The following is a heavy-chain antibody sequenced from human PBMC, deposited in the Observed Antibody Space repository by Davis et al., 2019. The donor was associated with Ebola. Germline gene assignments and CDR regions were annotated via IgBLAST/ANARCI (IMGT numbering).Heavy chain of an antibody. V-gene: IGHV1-3*01. CDR3: ARERPLGWASLDY. CDR2: INAGNGNT. D-gene: IGHD2-21*01. Sequence: ASVKVSCKASGYTFRSYTIHWVRQAPGQRPEWLGWINAGNGNTEYSQKFQGRLTMNRDTSASTAYMELIRLRSEDTAVYYCARERPLGWASLDYWGQGSLVIVSS. CDR1: GYTFRSYT. J-gene: IGHJ4*02.